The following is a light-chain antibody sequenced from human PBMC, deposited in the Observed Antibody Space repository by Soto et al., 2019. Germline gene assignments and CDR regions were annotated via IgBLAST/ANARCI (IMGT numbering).Light chain of an antibody. CDR2: TTN. CDR1: TGAVTHAFY. J-gene: IGLJ3*02. CDR3: LLFYGGAWV. Sequence: QSVVTQEPSLTVSPGGTVTLTCSSNTGAVTHAFYPAWFQQKPGQAPRSLIYTTNNKHSWTPARFSGSLLGGKATLTLSGVQPEDEAEYFCLLFYGGAWVFGGGTKLTVL. V-gene: IGLV7-43*01.